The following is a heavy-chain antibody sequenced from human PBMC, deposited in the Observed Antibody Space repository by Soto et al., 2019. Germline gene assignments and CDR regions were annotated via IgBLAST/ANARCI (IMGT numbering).Heavy chain of an antibody. Sequence: PSETLSLTCTVSGGSISSYFYIWVRQPPGKGLEWIRSVYYTGTTDYNPSLKSRVTISVDTSKTQFSLNLRSVTAADTAVYYCARDLAAVPRAFDYWGRGTLVT. CDR2: VYYTGTT. CDR1: GGSISSYF. J-gene: IGHJ4*02. V-gene: IGHV4-59*01. CDR3: ARDLAAVPRAFDY. D-gene: IGHD6-13*01.